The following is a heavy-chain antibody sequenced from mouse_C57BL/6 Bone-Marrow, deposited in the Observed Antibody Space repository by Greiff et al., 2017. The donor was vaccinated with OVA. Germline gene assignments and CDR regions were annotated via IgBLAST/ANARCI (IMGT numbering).Heavy chain of an antibody. CDR2: IYPGDGDT. J-gene: IGHJ4*01. CDR3: ARWGGGAMDY. V-gene: IGHV1-82*01. Sequence: VQRVESGPELVKPGASVKISCKASGYAFSSSWMNWVKQRPGKGLEWIGRIYPGDGDTNYNGKFKGKATLTADKSSSTAYMQLSSLTSEDSAVYFCARWGGGAMDYWGQGTSVTVSS. CDR1: GYAFSSSW.